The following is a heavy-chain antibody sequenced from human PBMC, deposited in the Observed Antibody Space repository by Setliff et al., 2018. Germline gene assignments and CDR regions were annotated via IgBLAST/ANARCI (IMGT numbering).Heavy chain of an antibody. CDR1: GASISTTYYY. D-gene: IGHD3-10*01. CDR2: IDQNGIT. CDR3: ATDGPVLNGDYIS. V-gene: IGHV4-39*07. J-gene: IGHJ5*02. Sequence: SETLSLTCSVSGASISTTYYYWDWIRQSPEKGLEWIGTIDQNGITYYNPSVKSRVTTSVDKSKNQFSLSLRSVTAADTAVYYCATDGPVLNGDYISWGQGTLVTVSS.